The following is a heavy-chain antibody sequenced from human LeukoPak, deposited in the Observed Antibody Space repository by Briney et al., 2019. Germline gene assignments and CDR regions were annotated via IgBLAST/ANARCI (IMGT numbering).Heavy chain of an antibody. CDR1: GFTFSSYA. D-gene: IGHD6-13*01. CDR3: AKKRQQPNGFLDY. Sequence: PGGSLILSCAASGFTFSSYAMSWVRQAPGKGLEWVSAISGSGGSTYYADSVKGRFTISRDNSKNTLYLQMNSLRAEDTAVYYCAKKRQQPNGFLDYWGQGTLVTVSS. V-gene: IGHV3-23*01. J-gene: IGHJ4*02. CDR2: ISGSGGST.